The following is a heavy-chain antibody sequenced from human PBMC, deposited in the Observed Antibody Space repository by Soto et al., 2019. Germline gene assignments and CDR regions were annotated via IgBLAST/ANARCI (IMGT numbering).Heavy chain of an antibody. CDR3: VLTSLVES. CDR1: GFTFSDYA. V-gene: IGHV3-64D*08. CDR2: ISSDGDAT. J-gene: IGHJ4*02. Sequence: GSLRLSCSASGFTFSDYALYWVRQAPGKGLQYVSAISSDGDATYYADSVKGRFTISRDSSKNTLYLQMSSLRPEDTAIYYCVLTSLVESWGQGTLVTVSS. D-gene: IGHD7-27*01.